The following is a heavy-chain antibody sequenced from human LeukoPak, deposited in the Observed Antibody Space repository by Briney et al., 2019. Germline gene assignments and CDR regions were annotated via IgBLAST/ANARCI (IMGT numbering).Heavy chain of an antibody. CDR1: GYTFTSYD. D-gene: IGHD6-13*01. J-gene: IGHJ4*01. V-gene: IGHV1-18*01. Sequence: ASEKVSCTASGYTFTSYDINWVRHATGQGLEWMGWISGNNGNTNYAQKLQGRVTITTDTSTSTAYVQLRSLRSDDTAVFYCARGRAAGTFWLDYWGQGTLVTVSS. CDR3: ARGRAAGTFWLDY. CDR2: ISGNNGNT.